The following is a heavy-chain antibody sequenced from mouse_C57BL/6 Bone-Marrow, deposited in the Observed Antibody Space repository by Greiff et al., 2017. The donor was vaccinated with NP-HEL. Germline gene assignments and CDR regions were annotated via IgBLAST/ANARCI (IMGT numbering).Heavy chain of an antibody. CDR1: GYAFTNYL. CDR2: INPGSGGT. Sequence: VQLQQSGAELVRPGTSVKVSCKASGYAFTNYLIEWVKQRPGQGLEWIGVINPGSGGTNYNKKFKGKATLTADKSSSTAYMQLSSLTSEDSAVYFCAREVYYYGSSYWYFDVWGTGTTVTVSS. V-gene: IGHV1-54*01. J-gene: IGHJ1*03. D-gene: IGHD1-1*01. CDR3: AREVYYYGSSYWYFDV.